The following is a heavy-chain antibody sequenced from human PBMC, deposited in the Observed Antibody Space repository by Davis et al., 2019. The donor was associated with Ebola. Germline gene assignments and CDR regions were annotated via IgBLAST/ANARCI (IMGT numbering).Heavy chain of an antibody. J-gene: IGHJ6*03. CDR2: MNPNSGNT. D-gene: IGHD1-20*01. CDR1: GYTFTSYD. Sequence: ASVKVSCKASGYTFTSYDINWVRQATGQGLEWMGWMNPNSGNTGYAQKFQGRVTITRNTSISTAYMELSSLRSEDTAVYYCARTPPFRITGTTVYYYYYMDVWGKGTTVTVSS. CDR3: ARTPPFRITGTTVYYYYYMDV. V-gene: IGHV1-8*03.